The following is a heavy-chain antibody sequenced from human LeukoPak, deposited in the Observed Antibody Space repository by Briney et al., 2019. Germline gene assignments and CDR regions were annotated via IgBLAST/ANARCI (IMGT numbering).Heavy chain of an antibody. Sequence: GGSLRLSCAASGFTFSSYGMHWVRQAPGEGLEWVAFIRYDGSNKYYADSVKGRFTISRDNSKNTLYLQMNSLRAEDTAVYYCAKPPSGSYYRDYWGQGTLVTVSS. V-gene: IGHV3-30*02. D-gene: IGHD1-26*01. CDR2: IRYDGSNK. CDR3: AKPPSGSYYRDY. J-gene: IGHJ4*02. CDR1: GFTFSSYG.